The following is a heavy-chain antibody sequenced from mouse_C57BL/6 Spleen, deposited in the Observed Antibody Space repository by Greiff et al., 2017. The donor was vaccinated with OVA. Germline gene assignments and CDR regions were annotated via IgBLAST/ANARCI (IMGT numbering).Heavy chain of an antibody. J-gene: IGHJ2*01. CDR2: IRSKSSNYAT. D-gene: IGHD2-5*01. V-gene: IGHV10-3*01. CDR1: GFTFNTYA. CDR3: VREGGIYSNYGYFDY. Sequence: EVHLVESGGGLVQPKGSLKLSCAASGFTFNTYAMHWVRQAPGKGLEWVARIRSKSSNYATYYADSVKDRFTISRDDSQSMLYLQMNNLKTEDTAMYYCVREGGIYSNYGYFDYWGQGTTLTVSS.